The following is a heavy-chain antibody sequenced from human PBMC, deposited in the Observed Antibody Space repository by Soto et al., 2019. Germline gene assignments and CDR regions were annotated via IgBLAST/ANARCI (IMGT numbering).Heavy chain of an antibody. CDR3: AKGNNWEWFLSPIAY. Sequence: EVQLWDSGGDLVQPGGALRLSCAAAGFTFSNYVMRWVRQAPGKGLEWVSAISGRGGSTYSADSGKGRFTVSRDNSNNTLYLQMDSQRAADTAVYYWAKGNNWEWFLSPIAYWGQGTLVTVSS. CDR1: GFTFSNYV. J-gene: IGHJ4*02. V-gene: IGHV3-23*01. D-gene: IGHD3-3*01. CDR2: ISGRGGST.